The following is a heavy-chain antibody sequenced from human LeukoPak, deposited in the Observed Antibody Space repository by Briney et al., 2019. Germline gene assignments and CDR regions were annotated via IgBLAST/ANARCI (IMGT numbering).Heavy chain of an antibody. J-gene: IGHJ4*02. CDR3: ARDLTIRVRGVIIYFDY. V-gene: IGHV3-7*03. Sequence: PGGSLRLSCAASGFTFSSYWMSWVRQAPGKGLEWVANIKQDGSEKYYADSVKGRFTISRDNAKNSLYLQMNSLRAEDTAVYYCARDLTIRVRGVIIYFDYWGQGTLVTVSS. D-gene: IGHD3-10*01. CDR1: GFTFSSYW. CDR2: IKQDGSEK.